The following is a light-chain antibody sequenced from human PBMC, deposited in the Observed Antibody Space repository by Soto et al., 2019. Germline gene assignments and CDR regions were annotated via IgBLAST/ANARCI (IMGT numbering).Light chain of an antibody. J-gene: IGLJ1*01. V-gene: IGLV2-14*01. CDR1: SSDVGGHDS. Sequence: QPALTHPASVSGSPVQSIAISCTGTSSDVGGHDSVSWYQQHPGKAPKLMIYNVSNRPSGVSNRFSGSKSGNTASLTISGLLAEDEADYFCTSYTSASTYVFGAGTKVTVL. CDR3: TSYTSASTYV. CDR2: NVS.